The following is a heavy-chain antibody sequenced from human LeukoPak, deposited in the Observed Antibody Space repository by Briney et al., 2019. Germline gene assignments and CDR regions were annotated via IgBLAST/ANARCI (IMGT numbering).Heavy chain of an antibody. CDR3: ARADSSGWYLPDY. D-gene: IGHD6-19*01. CDR2: ISSSSSYI. J-gene: IGHJ4*02. Sequence: SGGSLRLSCAASGFTFSSYSMNWVRQAPGKGLEWVSSISSSSSYIYYADSVKGRFTISRDNAKNSLYLQMNSLRAEDTAVYYCARADSSGWYLPDYWGPGTLVTVSS. V-gene: IGHV3-21*01. CDR1: GFTFSSYS.